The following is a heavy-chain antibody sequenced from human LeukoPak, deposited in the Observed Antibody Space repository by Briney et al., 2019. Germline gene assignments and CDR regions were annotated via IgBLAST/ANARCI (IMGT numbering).Heavy chain of an antibody. Sequence: GGSLRLSCAASGFTFSSYAMNWVRQAPGKGLEWVSSISESGGTTDYADSVKGRFTISRDNAKDSLYLQMNSLRVEDTALYFCAREVYYGSGRRFDYWGQGTLVTVSS. CDR3: AREVYYGSGRRFDY. CDR2: ISESGGTT. V-gene: IGHV3-23*01. CDR1: GFTFSSYA. J-gene: IGHJ4*02. D-gene: IGHD3-10*01.